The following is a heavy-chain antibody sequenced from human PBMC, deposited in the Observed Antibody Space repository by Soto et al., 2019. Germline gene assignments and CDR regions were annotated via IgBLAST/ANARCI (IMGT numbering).Heavy chain of an antibody. V-gene: IGHV4-39*01. D-gene: IGHD3-10*01. CDR2: IYYSGST. CDR3: ARRPVGSYYFDY. CDR1: GGSISSGGYY. Sequence: SETLSLTCTVSGGSISSGGYYWSWIRQHPGKGLEWIGYIYYSGSTYYNPSLKSRVTISVDTSKNQFSLKLSSVTAADTAVYYCARRPVGSYYFDYWGQGTLVTVSS. J-gene: IGHJ4*02.